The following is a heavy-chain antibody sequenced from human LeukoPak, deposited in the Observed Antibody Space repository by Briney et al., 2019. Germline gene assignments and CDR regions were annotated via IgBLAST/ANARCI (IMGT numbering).Heavy chain of an antibody. CDR2: VYYSGST. Sequence: SETLSLTCTVSGGSISNYYWTWIRQPPGKGLEYIGYVYYSGSTNYNPSLKSRVTISVDTSKNQFSLKLSSVTAADTSVYYCARVYYSSSYDYWYFDLWGRGTLVTVSS. CDR3: ARVYYSSSYDYWYFDL. CDR1: GGSISNYY. D-gene: IGHD6-13*01. J-gene: IGHJ2*01. V-gene: IGHV4-59*01.